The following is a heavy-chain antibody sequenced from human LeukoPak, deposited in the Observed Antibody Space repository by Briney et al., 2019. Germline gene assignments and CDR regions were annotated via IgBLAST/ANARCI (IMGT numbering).Heavy chain of an antibody. CDR1: GGSISSSSYY. V-gene: IGHV4-39*07. CDR3: ARSTHAVIDY. D-gene: IGHD2-2*01. CDR2: IYYSGST. J-gene: IGHJ4*02. Sequence: SETLSLTCTVSGGSISSSSYYWGWIRQPPGKGLEWIGSIYYSGSTYYNPSLKSRVTISVDTSKNQFSLKLSSVTAADTAVYYCARSTHAVIDYWGQGTLVTVSS.